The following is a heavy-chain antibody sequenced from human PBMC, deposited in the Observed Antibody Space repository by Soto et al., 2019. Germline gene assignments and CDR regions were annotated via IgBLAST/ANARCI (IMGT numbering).Heavy chain of an antibody. J-gene: IGHJ4*02. D-gene: IGHD3-9*01. CDR1: GESFSGHI. CDR3: VRFWPPPYSDALTDYTDAFEY. V-gene: IGHV4-34*01. CDR2: INRSGSA. Sequence: SETLSLTCAVYGESFSGHIWTWIRQTPGKGLQWIGQINRSGSASYNPSLKSRVTISVHTSNSQFSLELSSVTAADTAVYYCVRFWPPPYSDALTDYTDAFEYWGQGTLVTVSS.